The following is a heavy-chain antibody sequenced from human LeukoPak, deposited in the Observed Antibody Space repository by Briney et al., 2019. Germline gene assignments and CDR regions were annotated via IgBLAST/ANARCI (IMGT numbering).Heavy chain of an antibody. CDR3: ARITSTYFDY. J-gene: IGHJ4*02. CDR2: IYSGGST. CDR1: GIRVNSNY. D-gene: IGHD3-10*01. Sequence: GGSLRLSCAASGIRVNSNYMSWVRQAPGKGLEWVSVIYSGGSTSYAGSVKGRFTISRDNSKNTMYLQMNSLRAEDTAVYYCARITSTYFDYWGQGTLVTVSS. V-gene: IGHV3-53*01.